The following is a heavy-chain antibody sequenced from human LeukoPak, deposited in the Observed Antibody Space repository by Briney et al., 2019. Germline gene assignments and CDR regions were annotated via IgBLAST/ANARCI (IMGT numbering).Heavy chain of an antibody. CDR1: GGSITSTHW. D-gene: IGHD2-15*01. CDR2: IYHSGTT. J-gene: IGHJ4*02. Sequence: SETLSLTCAVSGGSITSTHWFSWVRQPPGKGLEWIGEIYHSGTTNYNPSLKSRVTMSVDKSKSHFSLNLSSMTAADTAVYYCARGDLGYCSGGSCYLYYFDYWGQGTLVTVSS. CDR3: ARGDLGYCSGGSCYLYYFDY. V-gene: IGHV4-4*02.